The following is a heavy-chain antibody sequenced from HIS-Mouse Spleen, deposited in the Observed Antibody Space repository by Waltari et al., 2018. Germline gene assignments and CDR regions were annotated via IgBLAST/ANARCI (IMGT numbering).Heavy chain of an antibody. CDR2: IYSNGST. Sequence: QLQLQESGPGLVKPSETLSLTCTVSGVSISSSSYYWGWNRQPPGKGLEWIGSIYSNGSTSYNPSLKSRVTISVDTSKNQFSLKLGSVTAADTAVYYCAREIPYSSSWYDWYFDLWGRGTLVTVSS. CDR1: GVSISSSSYY. V-gene: IGHV4-39*07. D-gene: IGHD6-13*01. J-gene: IGHJ2*01. CDR3: AREIPYSSSWYDWYFDL.